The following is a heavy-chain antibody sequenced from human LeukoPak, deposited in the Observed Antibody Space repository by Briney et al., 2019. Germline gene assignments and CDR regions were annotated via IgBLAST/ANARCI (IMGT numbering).Heavy chain of an antibody. CDR2: INPSGGST. J-gene: IGHJ4*02. CDR3: ARAHRGYYYDSSGSSHEFDY. V-gene: IGHV1-46*01. D-gene: IGHD3-22*01. Sequence: ASVKVSCKASGYTFTSYYMHWVRQAPGQGLEWMGIINPSGGSTSYAQKFQGRVTMTRDTSTSTVYMELSSLRSEDTAVYYCARAHRGYYYDSSGSSHEFDYWGQGTLVTVSS. CDR1: GYTFTSYY.